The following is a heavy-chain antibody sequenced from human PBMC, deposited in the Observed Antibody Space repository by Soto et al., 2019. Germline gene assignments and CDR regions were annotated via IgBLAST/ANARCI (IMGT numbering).Heavy chain of an antibody. D-gene: IGHD6-13*01. Sequence: EVQLLESGGDLVQPGGSLRLSCAASGFTFSNYAMSWVRQAPGKGLEWVSAVSGSGGNTYYADSVKGRFTISRDNSKNTLYLQMNSLRAEDTAVYYCAKARRSSSWYGWFDPWGQGTLVTVSS. CDR1: GFTFSNYA. CDR2: VSGSGGNT. J-gene: IGHJ5*02. V-gene: IGHV3-23*01. CDR3: AKARRSSSWYGWFDP.